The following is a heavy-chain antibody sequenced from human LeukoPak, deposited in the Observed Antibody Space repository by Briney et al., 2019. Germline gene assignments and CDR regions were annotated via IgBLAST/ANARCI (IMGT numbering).Heavy chain of an antibody. V-gene: IGHV3-11*06. D-gene: IGHD5-18*01. Sequence: GGSLRLSCAASGFSFSDYYMSWIRQAPGKGLEWVSYISPSGTYTNYAGSVKGRFTISRDNAKNSLYLQMNSLRTEDTAVYYCAKDLHGYSYNYAFDIWGQGTMVTVSS. CDR2: ISPSGTYT. CDR1: GFSFSDYY. CDR3: AKDLHGYSYNYAFDI. J-gene: IGHJ3*02.